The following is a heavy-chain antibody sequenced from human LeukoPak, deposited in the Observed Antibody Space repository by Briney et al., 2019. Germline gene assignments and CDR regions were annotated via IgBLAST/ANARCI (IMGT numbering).Heavy chain of an antibody. J-gene: IGHJ4*02. CDR3: ARALDYAGNSVPFDY. V-gene: IGHV3-64*04. Sequence: GGSLRLSCSASGTAFRTYAMHWVRQPPGKGLYYVSAISINGGSTYYADSVRGRFTISRDNSKNTLYLQMNSLRAEDTAVYYCARALDYAGNSVPFDYWGQGTLVTVSS. CDR2: ISINGGST. CDR1: GTAFRTYA. D-gene: IGHD4-23*01.